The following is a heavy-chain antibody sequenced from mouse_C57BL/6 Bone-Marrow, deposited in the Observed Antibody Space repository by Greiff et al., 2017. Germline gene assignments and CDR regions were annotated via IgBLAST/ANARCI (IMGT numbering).Heavy chain of an antibody. V-gene: IGHV1-78*01. CDR3: ARLNYGSSYAMDY. CDR2: IYPRDGST. Sequence: VKLQESDAELVKPGASVKISCKVSGYTFTDHTIHWMKQRPEQGLEWIGYIYPRDGSTKYNEKFKGKATLTADKSSSTAYMQLTSLTSEDSAVYFCARLNYGSSYAMDYWGQGTSVTVSS. CDR1: GYTFTDHT. D-gene: IGHD1-1*01. J-gene: IGHJ4*01.